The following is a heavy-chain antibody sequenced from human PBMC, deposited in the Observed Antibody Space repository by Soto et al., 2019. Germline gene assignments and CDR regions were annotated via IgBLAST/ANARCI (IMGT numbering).Heavy chain of an antibody. J-gene: IGHJ4*02. D-gene: IGHD5-12*01. CDR3: ARTGIYRGDTTY. CDR2: IYYSGST. V-gene: IGHV4-39*01. Sequence: QLQLQESGPGLVKPSETLSLTCTVSGGSISSSSYYWGWIRQPPGKGLEWIGSIYYSGSTYYNPSLKSRVTISVDTSKNQFSLKLSSVTAADTAVYYCARTGIYRGDTTYWGQGTLVTVSS. CDR1: GGSISSSSYY.